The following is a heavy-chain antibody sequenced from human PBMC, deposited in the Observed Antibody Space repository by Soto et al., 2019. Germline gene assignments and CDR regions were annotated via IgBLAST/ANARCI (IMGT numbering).Heavy chain of an antibody. Sequence: SETLSLTCSVSGGSISGFYWTWIRQPPGKGLEWIGYIHDSGSTNYNPALESRVSISVDTSKNELSLKLSSVTAADTAIYYCARGLGGSYFIAYWGQGTLVTVSS. CDR2: IHDSGST. V-gene: IGHV4-59*01. D-gene: IGHD3-10*01. CDR3: ARGLGGSYFIAY. CDR1: GGSISGFY. J-gene: IGHJ4*02.